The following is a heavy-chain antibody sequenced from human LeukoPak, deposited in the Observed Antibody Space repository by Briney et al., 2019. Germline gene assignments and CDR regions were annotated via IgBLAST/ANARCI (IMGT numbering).Heavy chain of an antibody. CDR3: ARGHYGLNV. CDR2: ISPDGSDR. J-gene: IGHJ6*02. Sequence: GGSLRLSCPASGFTFGDWWMSWVRQAPGKGLEWVSYISPDGSDRYYVDSVKGRFTVSRDNAKNSVYMEINSLRVEDTAVYYCARGHYGLNVWGQGTTVTVSS. V-gene: IGHV3-7*01. CDR1: GFTFGDWW.